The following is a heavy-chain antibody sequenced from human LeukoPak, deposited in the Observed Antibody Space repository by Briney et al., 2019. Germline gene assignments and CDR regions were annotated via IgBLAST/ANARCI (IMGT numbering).Heavy chain of an antibody. J-gene: IGHJ6*03. CDR3: ARAMSASVWRSYGSYYYYYYMDI. D-gene: IGHD3-16*01. CDR1: GFTFSSYW. V-gene: IGHV3-7*01. CDR2: IKQDGSEK. Sequence: GGSLRLSCAASGFTFSSYWMSWVRQAPGEGLEWVANIKQDGSEKYSVDSVKGRFTISRDNAKNSLYMQMNSLRAEDTAVYYCARAMSASVWRSYGSYYYYYYMDIWGKGTTVTVSS.